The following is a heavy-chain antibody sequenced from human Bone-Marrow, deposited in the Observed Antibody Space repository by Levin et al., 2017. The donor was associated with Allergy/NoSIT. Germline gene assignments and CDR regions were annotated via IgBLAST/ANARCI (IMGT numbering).Heavy chain of an antibody. J-gene: IGHJ3*01. D-gene: IGHD5-24*01. Sequence: SCAASGFSVSNFYMSWVRQAPGKGLECVSVIYRGGSTHFADSVKGRFTMFRDNNKLFLQMNDLRAEDTAVYYCARGGYNDAFDVWGQGTMVTVSS. V-gene: IGHV3-53*01. CDR3: ARGGYNDAFDV. CDR1: GFSVSNFY. CDR2: IYRGGST.